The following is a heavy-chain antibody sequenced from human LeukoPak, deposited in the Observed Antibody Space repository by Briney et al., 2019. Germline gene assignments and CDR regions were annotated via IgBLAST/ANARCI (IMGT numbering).Heavy chain of an antibody. V-gene: IGHV3-23*01. J-gene: IGHJ4*02. D-gene: IGHD1-26*01. CDR3: ARSPSIVGATIDY. CDR1: GFTFSSHG. CDR2: ISDIGDAT. Sequence: GGSLRLSCAASGFTFSSHGMSWVRQAPGKGLEWISHISDIGDATYYADSVKGRFTISRDNAKNMLYLQMNSLRAEDTAVYYCARSPSIVGATIDYWGQGTLVTVSS.